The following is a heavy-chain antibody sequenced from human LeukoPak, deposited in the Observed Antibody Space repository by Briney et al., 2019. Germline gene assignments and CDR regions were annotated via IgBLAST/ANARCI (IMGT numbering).Heavy chain of an antibody. CDR1: GGSISSDSYY. CDR2: IHYSGST. V-gene: IGHV4-39*01. Sequence: KPSETLSLTCTVSGGSISSDSYYWGWIRQPPGKGLEWIGSIHYSGSTYYNPSLKSRATISVDTSKNQFSLKLSSVTAADTAVYYCARGPAPRFDPWGQGTLVTVSS. D-gene: IGHD2-2*01. CDR3: ARGPAPRFDP. J-gene: IGHJ5*02.